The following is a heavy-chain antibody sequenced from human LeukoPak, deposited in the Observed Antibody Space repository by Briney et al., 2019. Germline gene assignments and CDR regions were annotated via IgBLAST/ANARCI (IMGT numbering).Heavy chain of an antibody. D-gene: IGHD3-10*01. V-gene: IGHV3-30-3*01. CDR3: ARYGGLHSSVPGSNYPGYYFAY. Sequence: GGSLRLSCAASGFTFSSYAMHWVRLAPGKGLDWVAVISYDGSNQYYADSVKGRFTISRDNSKNTLYLQMNSLRAEDTAVYYCARYGGLHSSVPGSNYPGYYFAYWGQEPLVTVP. CDR2: ISYDGSNQ. J-gene: IGHJ4*02. CDR1: GFTFSSYA.